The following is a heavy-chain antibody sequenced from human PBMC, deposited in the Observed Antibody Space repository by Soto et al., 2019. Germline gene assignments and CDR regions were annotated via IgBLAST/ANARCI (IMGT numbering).Heavy chain of an antibody. J-gene: IGHJ6*03. Sequence: SVKVSCKASGGTFSSYTISWVRQAPGQGLEWMGRIIPILGIANYAQKFQGRVTITADKSTSTAYMELSSLRSEDTAVYYCARDSCSSTSCYPSFDYYYYMDVWGKGTTVTVSS. D-gene: IGHD2-2*01. V-gene: IGHV1-69*04. CDR1: GGTFSSYT. CDR2: IIPILGIA. CDR3: ARDSCSSTSCYPSFDYYYYMDV.